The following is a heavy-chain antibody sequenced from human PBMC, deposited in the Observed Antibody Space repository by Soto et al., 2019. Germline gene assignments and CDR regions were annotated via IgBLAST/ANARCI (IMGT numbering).Heavy chain of an antibody. V-gene: IGHV3-13*01. D-gene: IGHD3-3*01. CDR3: ARAPGRLRFLEWLPYGMDV. CDR2: IGTAGDT. CDR1: GFTFSSYD. J-gene: IGHJ6*02. Sequence: EVQLVESGGGLVQPGGSLRLSCAASGFTFSSYDMHWVRQATGKGLEWVSAIGTAGDTYYPGSVKGRFTISRENAKNSLYLQMNSLRAEDTAVYYCARAPGRLRFLEWLPYGMDVWGQGTTVTVSS.